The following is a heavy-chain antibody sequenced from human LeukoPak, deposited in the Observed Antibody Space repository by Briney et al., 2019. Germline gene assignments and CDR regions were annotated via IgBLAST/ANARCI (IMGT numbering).Heavy chain of an antibody. V-gene: IGHV4-59*06. CDR1: GGSISSYY. CDR3: ARVGIRRGFGY. D-gene: IGHD2-2*01. CDR2: IYYSGST. Sequence: SETLSLTCTVSGGSISSYYWSWIRQPPGKGLEWIGYIYYSGSTYYNPSLKSRVTISVDTSKNQFSLKLSSVTAADTAVYYCARVGIRRGFGYWGQGTLVTVSS. J-gene: IGHJ4*02.